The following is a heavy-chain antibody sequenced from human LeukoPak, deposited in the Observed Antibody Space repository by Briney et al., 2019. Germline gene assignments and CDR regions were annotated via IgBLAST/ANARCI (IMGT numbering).Heavy chain of an antibody. V-gene: IGHV3-21*01. D-gene: IGHD2-15*01. CDR3: ARDGLAAATLHWCFDL. J-gene: IGHJ2*01. Sequence: KPGGSLRLSCAASGFTFSSYSMNWVRQAPGKGLEWVSSISSSSSYIYYAGSVKGRFTISRDNARNSLYLQMNSLRAEDTAVYYCARDGLAAATLHWCFDLWGRGTLVTVSS. CDR1: GFTFSSYS. CDR2: ISSSSSYI.